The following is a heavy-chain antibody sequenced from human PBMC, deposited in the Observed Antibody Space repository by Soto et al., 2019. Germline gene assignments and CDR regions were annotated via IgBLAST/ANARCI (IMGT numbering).Heavy chain of an antibody. CDR1: GFTFSSYG. D-gene: IGHD1-26*01. CDR2: ISYAGSNK. J-gene: IGHJ4*02. V-gene: IGHV3-30*18. Sequence: QVQLVESGGGVVQPGRSLRLSCAASGFTFSSYGMHWVRQAPGTGLEWVAVISYAGSNKYYADSVKGRFTISRDNSKNTRYLQMNSLRAEDTAVYYCAKGPEGGSYWLSTGVTDFDYWGQGTLVTVSS. CDR3: AKGPEGGSYWLSTGVTDFDY.